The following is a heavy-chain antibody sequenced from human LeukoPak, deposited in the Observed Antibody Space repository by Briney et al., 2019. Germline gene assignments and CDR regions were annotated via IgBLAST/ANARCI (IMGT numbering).Heavy chain of an antibody. D-gene: IGHD2-2*01. CDR3: TRDHIVVVPAAMRPYYYYGMDV. J-gene: IGHJ6*04. CDR1: GFTFGDHA. Sequence: GGSLRLSCTASGFTFGDHAMSWVRQAPGKGLEWVGFIRSKAYGGTTEYAASVKGRFTISRDDSKSIAYLQMNSLKTEDTAVYYCTRDHIVVVPAAMRPYYYYGMDVWGKGTTVTVSS. CDR2: IRSKAYGGTT. V-gene: IGHV3-49*04.